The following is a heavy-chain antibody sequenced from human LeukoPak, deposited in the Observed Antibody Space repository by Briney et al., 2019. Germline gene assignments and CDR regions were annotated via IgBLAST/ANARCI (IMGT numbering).Heavy chain of an antibody. D-gene: IGHD6-13*01. V-gene: IGHV3-30-3*01. J-gene: IGHJ4*02. CDR2: ISYDGSNK. Sequence: PGGSLRLSCAASGFTFSSYAMHWVRQAPGKGLEWVAVISYDGSNKYYADSVKGRFTISRDNSKNTLYLQMNSLRAEDTAVYYCARTGIAAAGTLGTISNWGQGTLVTVSS. CDR1: GFTFSSYA. CDR3: ARTGIAAAGTLGTISN.